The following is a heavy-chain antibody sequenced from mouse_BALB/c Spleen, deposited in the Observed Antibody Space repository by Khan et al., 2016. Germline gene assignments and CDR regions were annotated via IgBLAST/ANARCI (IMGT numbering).Heavy chain of an antibody. CDR1: GYSITSDYA. V-gene: IGHV3-2*02. D-gene: IGHD2-2*01. J-gene: IGHJ3*01. CDR3: ARSYGYRAFAG. Sequence: VQLKEPGPGLVKPSQSLSLTCSFTGYSITSDYAWNWIRQFPGNKLEWMGYINYSGSTNYNPSLKSRISISRYTSKDHLSLRVLSGTTEDTATYYCARSYGYRAFAGWGRGSLVTVS. CDR2: INYSGST.